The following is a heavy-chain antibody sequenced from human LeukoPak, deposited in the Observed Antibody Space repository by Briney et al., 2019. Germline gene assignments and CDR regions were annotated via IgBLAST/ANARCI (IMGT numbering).Heavy chain of an antibody. V-gene: IGHV4-59*05. D-gene: IGHD4-11*01. CDR1: GGSISSHY. J-gene: IGHJ5*02. Sequence: SETLSLTCTVSGGSISSHYWSWIRQPPGKGLEWMGSIHYSGNTYYNPSLKSRVTISVDTSKNQLSLKLYSVTAADTAVYYCARHLGGYTNINWSDIWGQGTLVTVSS. CDR3: ARHLGGYTNINWSDI. CDR2: IHYSGNT.